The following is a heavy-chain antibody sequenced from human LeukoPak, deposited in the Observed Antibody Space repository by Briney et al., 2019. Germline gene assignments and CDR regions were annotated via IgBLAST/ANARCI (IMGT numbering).Heavy chain of an antibody. CDR1: GLTFSSYA. D-gene: IGHD1-20*01. Sequence: PGGSLRLSCAASGLTFSSYAMSWVRQAPGKGLEWVSSISSSSSYIYYADSVKGRFTISRDNAKNSLYLQMNSLRAEDTAVYYCARDLTGTDDYWGQGTLVTVSS. CDR3: ARDLTGTDDY. CDR2: ISSSSSYI. J-gene: IGHJ4*02. V-gene: IGHV3-21*01.